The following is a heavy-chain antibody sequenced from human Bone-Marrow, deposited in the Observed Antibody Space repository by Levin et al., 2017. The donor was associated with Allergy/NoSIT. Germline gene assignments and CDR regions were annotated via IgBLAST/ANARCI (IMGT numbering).Heavy chain of an antibody. Sequence: PGGSLRLSCVVSGLTFRSYAMHWVRQTPGKGLEWVAVISYDGSDNDYADSVKGRLTFSRDNSKKTLDLQMNSLRAEDRAVYYCASGGGWNNNGYALDYWGQGTLITVSS. V-gene: IGHV3-30*04. CDR1: GLTFRSYA. CDR2: ISYDGSDN. D-gene: IGHD1/OR15-1a*01. J-gene: IGHJ4*02. CDR3: ASGGGWNNNGYALDY.